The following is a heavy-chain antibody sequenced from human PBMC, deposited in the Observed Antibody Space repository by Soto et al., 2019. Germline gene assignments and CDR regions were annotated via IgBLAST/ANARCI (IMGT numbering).Heavy chain of an antibody. J-gene: IGHJ6*03. V-gene: IGHV3-23*01. CDR3: AREVDYHYYCIDV. D-gene: IGHD2-15*01. CDR1: GFTFNNYA. CDR2: ISGSSGST. Sequence: GGSLRLSCAASGFTFNNYAMSWVRQAPGKGLEWVSSISGSSGSTFYADSVKGRFTISRDNSRNTLYLQMNSLRAEDTAVYYCAREVDYHYYCIDVWGKGTTVTVSS.